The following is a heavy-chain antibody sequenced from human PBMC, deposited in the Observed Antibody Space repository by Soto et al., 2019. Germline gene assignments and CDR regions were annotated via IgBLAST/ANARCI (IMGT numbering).Heavy chain of an antibody. J-gene: IGHJ5*02. CDR1: GFTFSSYA. CDR3: AIVHDYGAQNGVFDP. CDR2: ISGSGGST. V-gene: IGHV3-23*01. D-gene: IGHD4-17*01. Sequence: GGSLRLSCAASGFTFSSYAMSWVRQAPGKGLEWVSAISGSGGSTYYADSVKGRFTISRDNAKNSLYLQMNSLRAEDTAVYYCAIVHDYGAQNGVFDPWGQGTLVTVSS.